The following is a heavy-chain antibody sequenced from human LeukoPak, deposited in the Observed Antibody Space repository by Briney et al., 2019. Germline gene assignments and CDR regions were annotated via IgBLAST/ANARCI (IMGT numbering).Heavy chain of an antibody. CDR3: AKAGLWFGESSNFDY. CDR2: ISYDGSNK. D-gene: IGHD3-10*01. J-gene: IGHJ4*02. Sequence: GRSLRLSCAASGFTFSSYGMHWVRQAPGKGLEWVAVISYDGSNKYYADSVKGRFTISRDNSKNTLYLQMNSLRAEDTAVYYCAKAGLWFGESSNFDYWGQGTLVTVSS. CDR1: GFTFSSYG. V-gene: IGHV3-30*18.